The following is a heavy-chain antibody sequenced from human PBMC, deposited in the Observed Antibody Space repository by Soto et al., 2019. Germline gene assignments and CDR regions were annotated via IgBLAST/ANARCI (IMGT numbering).Heavy chain of an antibody. Sequence: GGSLRLSCTASGFTFSNYAMIWVRQAPGEGLEWVSAIGGSGDRTDYADSVKGRFTISRDNTKNTLYLQMNSLRAEDTAVYYCTKVPPGYCSGTNCHCGMDVWGQGTTVTVSS. J-gene: IGHJ6*02. CDR2: IGGSGDRT. D-gene: IGHD2-2*01. CDR3: TKVPPGYCSGTNCHCGMDV. CDR1: GFTFSNYA. V-gene: IGHV3-23*01.